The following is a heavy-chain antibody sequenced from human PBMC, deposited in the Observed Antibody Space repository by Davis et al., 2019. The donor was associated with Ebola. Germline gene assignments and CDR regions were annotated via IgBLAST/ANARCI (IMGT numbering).Heavy chain of an antibody. CDR2: ISYDGSNT. V-gene: IGHV3-30*04. J-gene: IGHJ4*02. D-gene: IGHD6-13*01. Sequence: PGGSLRLSCAASGFTFTRFPMHWVRQAPGKGLEWVAIISYDGSNTYYADSVKGRFTISRDNSKSTLYLQMNSLRPEDTAVYYCARDFGLAAAGTAFDCWGQGTLVTVSS. CDR3: ARDFGLAAAGTAFDC. CDR1: GFTFTRFP.